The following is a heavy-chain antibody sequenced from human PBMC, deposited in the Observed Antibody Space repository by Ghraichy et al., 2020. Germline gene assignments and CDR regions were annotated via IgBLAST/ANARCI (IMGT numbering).Heavy chain of an antibody. D-gene: IGHD4-17*01. J-gene: IGHJ4*02. CDR1: GFVFSRYW. V-gene: IGHV3-7*01. CDR3: AIDPYGDYKYGGTDY. Sequence: GGSLRLSCEASGFVFSRYWMSWVRQAPGKGLEWVASIKADGSEKYYVDSVNGRFTISRDNAKNSVSLEMNSLRVGDTAVYYCAIDPYGDYKYGGTDYWGQGTLVTVSS. CDR2: IKADGSEK.